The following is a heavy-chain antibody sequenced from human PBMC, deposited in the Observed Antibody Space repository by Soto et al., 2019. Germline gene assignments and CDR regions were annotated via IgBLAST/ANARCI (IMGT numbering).Heavy chain of an antibody. D-gene: IGHD2-15*01. CDR3: ARGGYCSGGSCHIPSYDFDY. CDR2: IIPIFGTA. CDR1: GGTFSSYA. Sequence: QVQLVQSGAEVKKPGSSVKVSCKASGGTFSSYAISWVRQAPGQGLEWMGGIIPIFGTANYAQKFQGRVTITEDESTSTAYMELSSLRSEDTAVYYCARGGYCSGGSCHIPSYDFDYWGQGTLVTVSS. V-gene: IGHV1-69*12. J-gene: IGHJ4*02.